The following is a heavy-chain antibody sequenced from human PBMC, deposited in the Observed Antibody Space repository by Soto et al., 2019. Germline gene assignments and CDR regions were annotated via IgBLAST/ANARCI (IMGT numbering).Heavy chain of an antibody. D-gene: IGHD3-10*01. V-gene: IGHV1-18*04. Sequence: ASVKVSCKASGYTFTSYGFSWVRQAPGQGLEWMGWIRAYNDNTNYAQKLQGRVTMTTDTSTSTAYMELRSLRSDDTAVYYCARFMVNYYGSGIGMDVWGQGTTVTVSS. CDR2: IRAYNDNT. J-gene: IGHJ6*02. CDR3: ARFMVNYYGSGIGMDV. CDR1: GYTFTSYG.